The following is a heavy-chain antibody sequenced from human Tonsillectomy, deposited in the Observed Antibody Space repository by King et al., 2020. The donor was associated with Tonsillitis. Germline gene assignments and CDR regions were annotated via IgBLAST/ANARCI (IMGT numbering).Heavy chain of an antibody. CDR1: GYSFTSYW. D-gene: IGHD1/OR15-1a*01. V-gene: IGHV5-10-1*03. Sequence: VQLVESGAEVKKPGESLRISCKGSGYSFTSYWISWVRQKPGKGLEWMGRIDPSDSYIHDSPSFQGNVTISVEKSISTAYLQWDSLKASDTAMYYCARPRGTKMDLGDFDLWGQGTLVTVSS. CDR3: ARPRGTKMDLGDFDL. J-gene: IGHJ4*02. CDR2: IDPSDSYI.